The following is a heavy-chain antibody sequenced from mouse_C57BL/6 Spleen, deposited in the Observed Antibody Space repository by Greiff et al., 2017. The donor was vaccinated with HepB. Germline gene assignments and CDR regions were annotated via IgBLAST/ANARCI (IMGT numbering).Heavy chain of an antibody. J-gene: IGHJ4*01. CDR2: ISSGGSYT. D-gene: IGHD1-1*01. V-gene: IGHV5-6*01. Sequence: EVKLVESGGDLVKPGGSLKLSCAASGFTFSSYGMSWVRQTPDKRLEWVATISSGGSYTYYPDSVKGRFTISRDNAKNTLYLQMSSLKSEDTAMYYCARPGSSSYAMDYWGQGTSVTVSS. CDR3: ARPGSSSYAMDY. CDR1: GFTFSSYG.